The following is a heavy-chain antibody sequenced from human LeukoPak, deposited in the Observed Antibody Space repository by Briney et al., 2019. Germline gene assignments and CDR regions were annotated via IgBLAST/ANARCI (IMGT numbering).Heavy chain of an antibody. CDR2: ISAYNGNT. J-gene: IGHJ4*02. CDR1: GYTFTSYG. D-gene: IGHD3-22*01. V-gene: IGHV1-18*01. Sequence: ASVKVSCKASGYTFTSYGISWVRQAPGQGLEWMGWISAYNGNTNYAQKLQGRVTMTTDTSTSTAYMELRSLRSDDTAVYYCARRGGRYYDSSGYYPVDYWGQGTLVTVPS. CDR3: ARRGGRYYDSSGYYPVDY.